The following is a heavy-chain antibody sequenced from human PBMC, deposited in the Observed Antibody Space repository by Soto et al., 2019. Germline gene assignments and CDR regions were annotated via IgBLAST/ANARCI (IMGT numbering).Heavy chain of an antibody. V-gene: IGHV4-39*01. CDR1: GGAISSSSYY. D-gene: IGHD3-10*01. CDR2: IYYSGNS. CDR3: ARKYFFGSVSYYNRHFDF. Sequence: QLQLQESGPGLVKHSENLSLTCTVYGGAISSSSYYGGWIRQHQGNGLEGIGSIYYSGNSYSHPSLKGRVTISVDTAKHHFSRKLSSVTAAETAVYYCARKYFFGSVSYYNRHFDFWGQVTLVT. J-gene: IGHJ4*02.